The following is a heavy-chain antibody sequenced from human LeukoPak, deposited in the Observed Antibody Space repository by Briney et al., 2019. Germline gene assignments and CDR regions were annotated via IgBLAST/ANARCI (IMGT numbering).Heavy chain of an antibody. D-gene: IGHD6-6*01. CDR2: IRSKANSYAT. CDR1: GFTFSGSA. Sequence: AGGSLRLSCAASGFTFSGSAMHWVRQASGKGLEWVGRIRSKANSYATAYAASVKGRFTISRDDSKNTAYLQMNSLKTEGTAVYYCTRRHSSSYDYWGQGTLVTVSS. J-gene: IGHJ4*02. CDR3: TRRHSSSYDY. V-gene: IGHV3-73*01.